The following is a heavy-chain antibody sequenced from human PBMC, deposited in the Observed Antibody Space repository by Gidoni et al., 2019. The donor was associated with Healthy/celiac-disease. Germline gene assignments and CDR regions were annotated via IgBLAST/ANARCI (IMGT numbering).Heavy chain of an antibody. CDR2: IIPILGIA. Sequence: QVQLVQSGAEVTKPGSSVKVSCKASGGTFSSYAISWVRRAPGQGLEWMGRIIPILGIANYAQKFQGRVTITADKSTSTAYMELSSLRSEDTAVYYCARLYDFWSGTWENWFDPWGQGTLVTVSS. CDR3: ARLYDFWSGTWENWFDP. J-gene: IGHJ5*02. CDR1: GGTFSSYA. D-gene: IGHD3-3*01. V-gene: IGHV1-69*04.